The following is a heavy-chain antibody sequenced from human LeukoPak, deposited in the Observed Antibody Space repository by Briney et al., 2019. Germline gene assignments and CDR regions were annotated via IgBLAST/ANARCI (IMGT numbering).Heavy chain of an antibody. J-gene: IGHJ4*02. D-gene: IGHD3-3*01. CDR1: GYTFTSYA. CDR3: ARSGVGDFWSGLYFDY. V-gene: IGHV1-3*01. CDR2: INAGNGNT. Sequence: GASVTVSCKASGYTFTSYAMHWVRQAQGQRLERMGWINAGNGNTKHSQNFQGRVTITRDTSASTAYMELSSLRSEDTAVYYCARSGVGDFWSGLYFDYWGQGTLVTVSS.